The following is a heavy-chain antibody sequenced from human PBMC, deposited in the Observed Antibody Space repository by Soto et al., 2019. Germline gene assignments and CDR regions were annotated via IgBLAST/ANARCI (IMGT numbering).Heavy chain of an antibody. V-gene: IGHV3-7*04. CDR2: IKQDGSEK. J-gene: IGHJ4*02. Sequence: GGSLRLSCAASGFTFSSYWMSWVRQAPGKGLEWVANIKQDGSEKYYVDSVKGRFTISRDNAKNSLYLQMNSLRAEDTAVYYRARGMGASGLSFDYWGQGTLVTVSS. CDR1: GFTFSSYW. CDR3: ARGMGASGLSFDY. D-gene: IGHD1-26*01.